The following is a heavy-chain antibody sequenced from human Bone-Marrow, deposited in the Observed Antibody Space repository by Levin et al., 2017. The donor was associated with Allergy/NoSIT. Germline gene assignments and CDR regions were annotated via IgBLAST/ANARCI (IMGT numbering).Heavy chain of an antibody. Sequence: PGESLKISCAASGFTVSTHYMSWVRQAPGKGLEWVSVIYSGGDTYYADSVRGRFTISRDHSKNTLYLQMNSLRAEDTATYYCAKDLAGGIDYWGQGTLVTVSA. CDR3: AKDLAGGIDY. CDR2: IYSGGDT. CDR1: GFTVSTHY. V-gene: IGHV3-53*01. J-gene: IGHJ4*02.